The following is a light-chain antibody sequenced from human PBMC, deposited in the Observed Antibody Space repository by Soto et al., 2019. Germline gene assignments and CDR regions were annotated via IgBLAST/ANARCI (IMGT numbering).Light chain of an antibody. V-gene: IGKV1-5*01. J-gene: IGKJ4*01. Sequence: DIQMTQSPSTLSASVGDRVTITCRASQTLRTWLAWYQQKPGKAPKLLIYDVSILQSGVPSRFSVSGSGTEFSLTISSLQPDDFATYYCQQYNGYPLTFGGGTKVEFK. CDR3: QQYNGYPLT. CDR2: DVS. CDR1: QTLRTW.